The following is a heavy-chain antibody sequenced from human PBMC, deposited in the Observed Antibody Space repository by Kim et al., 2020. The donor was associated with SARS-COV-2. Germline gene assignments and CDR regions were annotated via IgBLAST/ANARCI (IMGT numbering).Heavy chain of an antibody. V-gene: IGHV3-33*01. CDR3: ARERVEMATMAFDY. CDR2: IWYDGSNK. J-gene: IGHJ4*02. Sequence: GGSLRLSCAASGFTFSSYGMHWVRQAPGKGLEWVAVIWYDGSNKYYADSVKGRFTISRDNSKNTLYLQMNSLRAEDTAVYCCARERVEMATMAFDYWGQGTLVTVSS. CDR1: GFTFSSYG. D-gene: IGHD5-12*01.